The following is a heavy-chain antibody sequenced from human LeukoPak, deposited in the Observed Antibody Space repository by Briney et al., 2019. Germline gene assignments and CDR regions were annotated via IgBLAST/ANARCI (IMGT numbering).Heavy chain of an antibody. V-gene: IGHV3-30*18. D-gene: IGHD6-19*01. Sequence: TGGSLRLSCAASGFTFSSYGMHWVRQAPGKGLEWVAVISYDGSNKYYADSVKGRFTISRDNSKNTQYLQMNSLRAEDTAVYYCAKDRRSSGWYYFDYWGQGTLVTVSS. CDR2: ISYDGSNK. J-gene: IGHJ4*02. CDR1: GFTFSSYG. CDR3: AKDRRSSGWYYFDY.